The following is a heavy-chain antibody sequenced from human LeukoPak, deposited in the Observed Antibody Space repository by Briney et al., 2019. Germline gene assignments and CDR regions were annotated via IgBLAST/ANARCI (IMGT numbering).Heavy chain of an antibody. J-gene: IGHJ4*02. V-gene: IGHV3-23*01. CDR3: AKGYSYGPSKYYFDY. D-gene: IGHD5-18*01. CDR1: GFSFSSYG. CDR2: ISGSGGST. Sequence: GGSLRLSCAASGFSFSSYGFHWVRQAPGKGLEWVSAISGSGGSTYYADSVKGRFTISRDNSKNTLYLQMNSLRAEDTAVYYCAKGYSYGPSKYYFDYWGQGTLVTVSS.